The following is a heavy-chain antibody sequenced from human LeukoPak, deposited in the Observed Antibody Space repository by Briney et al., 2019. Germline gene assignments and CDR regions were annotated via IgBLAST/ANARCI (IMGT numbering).Heavy chain of an antibody. CDR2: ISYDGSNK. V-gene: IGHV3-30*18. D-gene: IGHD6-13*01. J-gene: IGHJ4*02. CDR3: TKDITAGGLDY. Sequence: PGGSLRLSCAASGFTFSSYGMHWVRQAPGKGLEWVAVISYDGSNKYYADSVKGRFTISRDNAKNSLYLQMNSLRTDDTALYYCTKDITAGGLDYWGQGTLVTVSS. CDR1: GFTFSSYG.